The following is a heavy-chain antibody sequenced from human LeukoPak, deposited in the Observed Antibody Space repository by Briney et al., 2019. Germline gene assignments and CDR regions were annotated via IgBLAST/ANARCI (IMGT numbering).Heavy chain of an antibody. D-gene: IGHD3-10*01. CDR1: GFTFSSHW. CDR3: ARDIVIGSGTYLD. V-gene: IGHV3-74*01. Sequence: PGGYLRLYGAASGFTFSSHWMHWVRQAPGKGLVWVSRIGEDGSNTNYADSVKGRFTISRDNAKSTLYLQMNSLRAEDTAVYYCARDIVIGSGTYLDWGQGTLVTVSS. J-gene: IGHJ4*02. CDR2: IGEDGSNT.